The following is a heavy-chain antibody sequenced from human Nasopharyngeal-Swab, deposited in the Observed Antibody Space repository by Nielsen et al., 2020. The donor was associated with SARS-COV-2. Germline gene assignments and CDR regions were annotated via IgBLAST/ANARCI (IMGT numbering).Heavy chain of an antibody. CDR1: GFSFSAYV. CDR3: AGDYDFRVDV. V-gene: IGHV3-74*03. J-gene: IGHJ6*02. CDR2: IPTDGSET. D-gene: IGHD3-3*01. Sequence: GGSLRLSCAASGFSFSAYVMHWVRKVAGEGRVWVARIPTDGSETLYADSVKGRFTISRDNAKNTVYLQMNSLRADDTAVYFCAGDYDFRVDVWGQGTTVTVSS.